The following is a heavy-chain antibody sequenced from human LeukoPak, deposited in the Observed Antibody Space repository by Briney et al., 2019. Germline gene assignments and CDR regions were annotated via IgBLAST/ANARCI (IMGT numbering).Heavy chain of an antibody. CDR3: ARAAVAGTRWFDP. Sequence: ASVKVSCKASGYTFTSYGITWVRQAPGQGLEWMGWISAYNGNANYAQTLQGRVTMTTDTSTSTAYMELRSLRSDDTAVYYCARAAVAGTRWFDPWGQGTLVTVSS. V-gene: IGHV1-18*01. D-gene: IGHD6-19*01. CDR2: ISAYNGNA. CDR1: GYTFTSYG. J-gene: IGHJ5*02.